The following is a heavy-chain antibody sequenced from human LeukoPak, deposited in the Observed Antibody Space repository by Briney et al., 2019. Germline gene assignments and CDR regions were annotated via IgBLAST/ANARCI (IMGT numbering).Heavy chain of an antibody. Sequence: GGSLRLSCAASGFTFSSYAMSWVRQAPGKGLEWVSSISGSDNSARYADPVKGRFTISRDNSKNTMYLQMNSLTVADTAVYYCAKTLTVIVVATDAFDIWGQGTMVTVSS. D-gene: IGHD3-22*01. V-gene: IGHV3-23*01. CDR2: ISGSDNSA. CDR3: AKTLTVIVVATDAFDI. CDR1: GFTFSSYA. J-gene: IGHJ3*02.